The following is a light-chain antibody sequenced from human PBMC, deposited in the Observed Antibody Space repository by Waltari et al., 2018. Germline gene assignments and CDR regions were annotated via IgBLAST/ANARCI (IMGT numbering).Light chain of an antibody. V-gene: IGLV10-54*04. CDR1: NNNVGNQG. Sequence: QAGLTQPPSVSKGLGQTATRTCTGNNNNVGNQGAAWLQQHQGHPPKLLSYRNNNRPSGISEKFSASRSGNTASLTITGLQPEDEADYYCSAWDSNLSAWVFGGGTKLTVL. J-gene: IGLJ3*02. CDR3: SAWDSNLSAWV. CDR2: RNN.